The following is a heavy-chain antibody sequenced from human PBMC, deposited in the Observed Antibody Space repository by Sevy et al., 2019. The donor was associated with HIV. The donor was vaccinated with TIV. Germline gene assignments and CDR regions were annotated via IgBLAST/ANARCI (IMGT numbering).Heavy chain of an antibody. CDR3: AEGRNNWGDGLDS. CDR2: ISGSGDFK. CDR1: GFTFNKYA. Sequence: GGSLRLSCEVSGFTFNKYAMHWVRQAPGKGLEWLSLISGSGDFKYYADSVQGRFTVSRDNSKSTLFLHISSLKVEDSAVYYWAEGRNNWGDGLDSLGQGTRVTVSS. J-gene: IGHJ4*02. D-gene: IGHD7-27*01. V-gene: IGHV3-23*01.